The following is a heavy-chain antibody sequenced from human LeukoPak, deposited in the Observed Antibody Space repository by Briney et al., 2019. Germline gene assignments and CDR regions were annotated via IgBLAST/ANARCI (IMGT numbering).Heavy chain of an antibody. CDR3: ATTNTAWFYLDY. D-gene: IGHD3-9*01. Sequence: PGGSLRLSCAASGFTFSSYSMNWVRQAPGKGLEWVSYISSSSTIYYTDSVKGRFTISRDNVENSLYLQMNSLRDEDTAVYFCATTNTAWFYLDYWGQGTLVTVSS. CDR1: GFTFSSYS. J-gene: IGHJ4*02. CDR2: ISSSSTI. V-gene: IGHV3-48*02.